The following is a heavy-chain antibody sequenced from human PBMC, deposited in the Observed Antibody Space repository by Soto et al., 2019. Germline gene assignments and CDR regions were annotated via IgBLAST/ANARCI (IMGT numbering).Heavy chain of an antibody. CDR2: TYPGDSDT. J-gene: IGHJ3*02. Sequence: GESLKISCKGSGYSFTSYWIGWVRQMPGKGLEWMGITYPGDSDTRYSTSFQGQVTISADKSISTAYLQWSSLKASDTAMYYCARHYTKVRGANAAFDIWGRGTMGTVSS. D-gene: IGHD3-10*01. CDR3: ARHYTKVRGANAAFDI. V-gene: IGHV5-51*01. CDR1: GYSFTSYW.